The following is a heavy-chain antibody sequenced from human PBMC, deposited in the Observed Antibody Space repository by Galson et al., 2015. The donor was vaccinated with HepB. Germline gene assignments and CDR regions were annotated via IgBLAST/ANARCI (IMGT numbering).Heavy chain of an antibody. J-gene: IGHJ4*02. Sequence: SLRLSCAASGFTFSSYAMHWVRQAPGKGLGWVAVISYDGSNKYYADSVKGRFTISRDNSKNTLYLQMNSLRAEDTAVYYCASPYGPGDYWGQGTLVTVSS. D-gene: IGHD3-10*01. V-gene: IGHV3-30*04. CDR3: ASPYGPGDY. CDR1: GFTFSSYA. CDR2: ISYDGSNK.